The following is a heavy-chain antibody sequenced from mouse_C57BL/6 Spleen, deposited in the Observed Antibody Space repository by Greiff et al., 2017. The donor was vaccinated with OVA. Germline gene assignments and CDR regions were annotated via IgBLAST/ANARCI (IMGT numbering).Heavy chain of an antibody. CDR3: ASRGGYVVNWYFDV. V-gene: IGHV10-1*01. CDR1: GFSFNTYA. Sequence: EVQLVESGGGLVQPKGSLKLSCAASGFSFNTYAMNWVRQAPGKGLEWVARIRSKSNNYATYYDDSVKDRFTTSRADTEAILYLKMNNLQPDVTAMYYCASRGGYVVNWYFDVWGTGTTVTVSS. CDR2: IRSKSNNYAT. J-gene: IGHJ1*03. D-gene: IGHD2-2*01.